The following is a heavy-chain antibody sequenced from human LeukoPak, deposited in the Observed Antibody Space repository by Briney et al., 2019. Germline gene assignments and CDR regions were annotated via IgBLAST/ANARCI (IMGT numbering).Heavy chain of an antibody. CDR1: GFTFSSYA. Sequence: GSLRLSCAASGFTFSSYAMSWVRQAPGKGLEWVSTISGRSDSANYADSVKGRFTISRDNSKNTLYLQMNNLRVEDTAVYYCAKGRTSGWYIFDYWGQGTLVTVSS. CDR3: AKGRTSGWYIFDY. CDR2: ISGRSDSA. J-gene: IGHJ4*02. D-gene: IGHD6-19*01. V-gene: IGHV3-23*01.